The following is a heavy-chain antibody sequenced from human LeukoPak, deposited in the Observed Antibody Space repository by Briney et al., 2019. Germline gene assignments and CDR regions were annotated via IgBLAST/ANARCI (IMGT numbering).Heavy chain of an antibody. V-gene: IGHV3-21*01. CDR2: ISSGGDDI. CDR3: ATKQWLNS. CDR1: GFTFSPYS. J-gene: IGHJ4*02. D-gene: IGHD5-12*01. Sequence: PGGSLRLSCAASGFTFSPYSMTWVRQAPGKGLEWVSSISSGGDDIYYSDLVKGRFTISRDSAKNSLFLQMSNLRADDTAVYYCATKQWLNSWGQGTLVTVSS.